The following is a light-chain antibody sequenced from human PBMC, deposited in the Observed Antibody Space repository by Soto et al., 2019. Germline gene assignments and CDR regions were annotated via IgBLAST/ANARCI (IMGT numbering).Light chain of an antibody. CDR1: NIGSKS. CDR2: DDS. CDR3: QVWDSSSDHPGV. Sequence: SYELTQPPSVSVAPGQTARSTCGGNNIGSKSVHWYQQKPGQAPVLVVYDDSDRPSGTPERFSGSNSGNTATLTISRVEAGDEADYYCQVWDSSSDHPGVFGTGTKVTVL. V-gene: IGLV3-21*02. J-gene: IGLJ1*01.